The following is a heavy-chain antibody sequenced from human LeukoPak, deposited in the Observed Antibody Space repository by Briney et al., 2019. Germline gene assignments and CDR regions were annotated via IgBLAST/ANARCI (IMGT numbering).Heavy chain of an antibody. CDR1: GYAFTGYY. V-gene: IGHV1-2*02. CDR3: ARTRFTTVRGVINWFDP. D-gene: IGHD3-10*01. Sequence: ASVKVSCKASGYAFTGYYMHWVRQAPGQGLEWMGWNNPNSGGTNYAQKFQGRVTMTRDTSISTAYMELSRLRSDDTAVYYCARTRFTTVRGVINWFDPWGQGTLVTVSS. J-gene: IGHJ5*02. CDR2: NNPNSGGT.